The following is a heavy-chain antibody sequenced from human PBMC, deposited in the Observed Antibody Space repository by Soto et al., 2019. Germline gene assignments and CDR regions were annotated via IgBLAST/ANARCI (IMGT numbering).Heavy chain of an antibody. D-gene: IGHD2-2*01. CDR2: IYYSGST. CDR1: GGSISSGGYY. CDR3: ARDGRVNCISTSCPYNWFDP. Sequence: QVQLQESGPGLVKPSQTLSLTCTVSGGSISSGGYYWSWIRQHPGKGLEWIGYIYYSGSTYYNPSLQSRVTISVDTSKNQFSLKLSSVTAADTAVYYCARDGRVNCISTSCPYNWFDPWGQGTLVTVSS. V-gene: IGHV4-31*03. J-gene: IGHJ5*02.